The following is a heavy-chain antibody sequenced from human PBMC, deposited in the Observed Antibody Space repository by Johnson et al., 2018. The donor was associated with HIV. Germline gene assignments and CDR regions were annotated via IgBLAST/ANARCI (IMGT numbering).Heavy chain of an antibody. V-gene: IGHV3-30*03. D-gene: IGHD6-6*01. Sequence: QVQLVESGGGVVRPGGSLRLSCAASGFTFDDYGMSWVRQAPGKGLEWVAVISSDGSNTYYADSVKGRFTISRDNSKNTLYLQMNSLRAEDTAVYYCATLKGPRLHIAARRPDAFDIWGQGTMVTVSS. CDR2: ISSDGSNT. J-gene: IGHJ3*02. CDR3: ATLKGPRLHIAARRPDAFDI. CDR1: GFTFDDYG.